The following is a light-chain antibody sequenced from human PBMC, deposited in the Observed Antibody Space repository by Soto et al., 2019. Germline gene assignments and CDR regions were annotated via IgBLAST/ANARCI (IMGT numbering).Light chain of an antibody. J-gene: IGKJ1*01. Sequence: EIVLTQSPAILSVSPGERVTLSCVATQTVSTNLAWYQKRPGQAPRLLIYGTSTRATGIPARLSGSGSGTEFTLTISSLQSEDWAVDYGQQYKKWPRTFGHGTKVDI. V-gene: IGKV3-15*01. CDR3: QQYKKWPRT. CDR2: GTS. CDR1: QTVSTN.